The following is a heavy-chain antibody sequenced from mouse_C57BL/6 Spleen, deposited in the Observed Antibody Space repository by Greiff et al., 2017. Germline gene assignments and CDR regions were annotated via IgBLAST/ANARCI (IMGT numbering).Heavy chain of an antibody. V-gene: IGHV1-72*01. D-gene: IGHD1-1*02. CDR3: ARSGGYYAMDY. CDR2: IDPNSGGT. Sequence: QVQLQQPGAELVKPGASVKLSCKASGYTFTSYWMHWVKQRPGRGLEWIGRIDPNSGGTKYNEKFKSKATLTVDKPSSTAYMQRSSLTSEDSAVYYCARSGGYYAMDYWGQGTSVTVSS. J-gene: IGHJ4*01. CDR1: GYTFTSYW.